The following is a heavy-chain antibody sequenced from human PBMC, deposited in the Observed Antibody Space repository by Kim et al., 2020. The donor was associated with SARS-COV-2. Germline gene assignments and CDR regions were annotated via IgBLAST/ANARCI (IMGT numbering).Heavy chain of an antibody. D-gene: IGHD3-3*01. Sequence: AQKFQGRVTMTEDTSTDTAYMELSSLRSEDTAVYYCATGVTIFYQSGFDIWGQGTMVTVSS. V-gene: IGHV1-24*01. J-gene: IGHJ3*02. CDR3: ATGVTIFYQSGFDI.